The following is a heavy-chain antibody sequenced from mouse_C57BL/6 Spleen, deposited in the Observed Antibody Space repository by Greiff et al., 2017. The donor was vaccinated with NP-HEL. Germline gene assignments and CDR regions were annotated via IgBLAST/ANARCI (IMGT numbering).Heavy chain of an antibody. D-gene: IGHD2-3*01. J-gene: IGHJ3*01. V-gene: IGHV1-64*01. CDR2: IHPNSGST. CDR1: GYTFTSYW. CDR3: ARDDSYGGFAY. Sequence: QVQLQQPGAELVKPGASVKLSCKASGYTFTSYWMHWVKQRPGQGLEWIGMIHPNSGSTNYNEKFKSKATLTVDKSSSTAYMQLSSLTSEDSAVYYCARDDSYGGFAYWGQGTLVTVSA.